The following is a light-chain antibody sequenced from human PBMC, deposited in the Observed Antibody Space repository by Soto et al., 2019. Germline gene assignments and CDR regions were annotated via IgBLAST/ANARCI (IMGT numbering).Light chain of an antibody. J-gene: IGLJ3*02. CDR1: DSNIGNYF. V-gene: IGLV1-51*01. CDR2: DNG. Sequence: QSVLTQPPSVSAAPGQRVTISCSGSDSNIGNYFVSWFQHFPGTAPKLLIFDNGERLSGIPDRFSASKSGTSATLAITGLQTGDEADYYCASWDRSLSAGVFGGGTKLTVL. CDR3: ASWDRSLSAGV.